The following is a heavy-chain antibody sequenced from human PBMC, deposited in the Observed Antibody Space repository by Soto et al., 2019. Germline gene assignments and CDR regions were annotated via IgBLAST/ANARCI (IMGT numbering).Heavy chain of an antibody. CDR2: IYHSGST. CDR3: ARVPDV. V-gene: IGHV4-30-2*06. Sequence: PSETLSLTCTVSGASISSGYWSWIRQSPGKGLELIVYIYHSGSTYYNPSLKSRVTISVDRSKNQFSLKLNSVTAADTAVYYCARVPDVWGQGTTVTVSS. J-gene: IGHJ6*02. CDR1: GASISSGY.